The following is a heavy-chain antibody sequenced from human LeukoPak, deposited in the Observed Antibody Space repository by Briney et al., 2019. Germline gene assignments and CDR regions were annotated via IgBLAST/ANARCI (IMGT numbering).Heavy chain of an antibody. CDR2: IYYSGST. CDR3: ARSDPRRAARRYYFDY. J-gene: IGHJ4*02. Sequence: SETLSLTCTVSGGSISSYYWSWIRQPPGKGLEWIGYIYYSGSTNYNPSLKSRVTISVDTSKNQFSLKLSSVTAADAAVYYCARSDPRRAARRYYFDYWGQGTLVTVSS. V-gene: IGHV4-59*01. CDR1: GGSISSYY. D-gene: IGHD6-6*01.